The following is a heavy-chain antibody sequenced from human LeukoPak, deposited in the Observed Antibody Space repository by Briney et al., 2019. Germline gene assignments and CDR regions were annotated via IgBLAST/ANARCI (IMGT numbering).Heavy chain of an antibody. V-gene: IGHV4-31*03. Sequence: SETLSLTCTVSGGSISSGGYSWSWVRQHPGKGLEWIGYIYCSGSTYYNPSLKSRVTISVDTSKNQFSLKLSSVTAADTAVYYCARDGGSFGYDSSGYYDYWGQGTLVTVSS. CDR1: GGSISSGGYS. D-gene: IGHD3-22*01. J-gene: IGHJ4*02. CDR3: ARDGGSFGYDSSGYYDY. CDR2: IYCSGST.